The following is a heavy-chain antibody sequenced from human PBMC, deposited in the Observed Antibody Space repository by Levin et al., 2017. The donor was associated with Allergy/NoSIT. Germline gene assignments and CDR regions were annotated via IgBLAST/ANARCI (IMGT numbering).Heavy chain of an antibody. J-gene: IGHJ4*02. CDR3: ARDLVVSTNFDY. D-gene: IGHD2-15*01. CDR2: IKQDGSEK. CDR1: GFTFSSYW. V-gene: IGHV3-7*01. Sequence: GESLKISCAASGFTFSSYWMSWVRQAPGKGLEWVANIKQDGSEKYYVDSVKGRFTISRDNAKNSLYLQMNSLRAEDTAVYYCARDLVVSTNFDYWGQGTLVTVSS.